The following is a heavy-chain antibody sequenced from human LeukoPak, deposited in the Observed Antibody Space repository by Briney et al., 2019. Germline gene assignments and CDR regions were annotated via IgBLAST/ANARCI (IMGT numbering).Heavy chain of an antibody. CDR2: IYYSGST. CDR3: ARDHSGSYRAFDI. V-gene: IGHV4-39*07. J-gene: IGHJ3*02. CDR1: GGSISSSSYY. Sequence: SETLSLTCTVSGGSISSSSYYWGWIRQPPGKGLEWIGSIYYSGSTNYNPSLKSRVTMSVDTSKNQFSLKLSSVTAADTAVYYCARDHSGSYRAFDIWGQGTMVTVSS. D-gene: IGHD1-26*01.